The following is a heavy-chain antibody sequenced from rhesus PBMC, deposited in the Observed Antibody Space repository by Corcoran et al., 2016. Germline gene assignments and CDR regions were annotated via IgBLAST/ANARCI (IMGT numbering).Heavy chain of an antibody. CDR1: GGTIISGYYY. CDR3: ARDLITRMIRSRFDV. J-gene: IGHJ5-1*01. CDR2: SYSNSEST. V-gene: IGHV4S12*01. Sequence: QVQLQESGPGVVKPSETLSLTCAVSGGTIISGYYYWSCIRQPPGKGLEWIGGSYSNSESTNYNPSLKSRVTISKDTSKNQFSLKLSSVTATDTAVYYCARDLITRMIRSRFDVWGPGVLVTVSS. D-gene: IGHD3-9*01.